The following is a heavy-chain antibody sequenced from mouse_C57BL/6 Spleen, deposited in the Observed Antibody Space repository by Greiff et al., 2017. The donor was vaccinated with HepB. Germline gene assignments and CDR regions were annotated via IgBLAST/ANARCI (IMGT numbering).Heavy chain of an antibody. CDR3: ARRYYGSSYDYFDY. CDR2: IYPGSGST. J-gene: IGHJ2*01. Sequence: QVHVKQPGAELVKPGASVKMSCKASGYTFTSYWITWGKQRPGQGLEWIGDIYPGSGSTNYNEKFKSKATLTVDTSSSTAYMQLSSLTSEDSAVYYCARRYYGSSYDYFDYWGQGTTLTVSS. V-gene: IGHV1-55*01. CDR1: GYTFTSYW. D-gene: IGHD1-1*01.